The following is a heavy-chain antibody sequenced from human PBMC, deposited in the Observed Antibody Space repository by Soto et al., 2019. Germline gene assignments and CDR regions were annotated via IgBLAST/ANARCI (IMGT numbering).Heavy chain of an antibody. D-gene: IGHD4-17*01. CDR3: ARGIGGTVTRYYYYGMDV. Sequence: SETLSLTCAVYGVSFSGYYWSWIRQPPGKGLEWIGEINHSGSTNYNPSLKSRVTISVDTSKNQFSLKLSSVTAADTAVYYCARGIGGTVTRYYYYGMDVWGQGTTVTVSS. V-gene: IGHV4-34*01. CDR1: GVSFSGYY. CDR2: INHSGST. J-gene: IGHJ6*02.